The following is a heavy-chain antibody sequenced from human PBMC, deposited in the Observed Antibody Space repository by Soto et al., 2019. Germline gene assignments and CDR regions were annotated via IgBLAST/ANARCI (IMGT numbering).Heavy chain of an antibody. CDR1: GGAFSDYA. D-gene: IGHD2-15*01. CDR2: IMPIFRAP. CDR3: ASWLKGPDIGNYYYGMDV. J-gene: IGHJ6*02. Sequence: QVQLVQSGAEVKKPGSSVKVSCKASGGAFSDYAFSWVRQAPGQGLEWLGGIMPIFRAPDYAQKFQGRVTMTAAEXTXTSXMEMNSLRSEDTAVYYCASWLKGPDIGNYYYGMDVWGQGTTVTVS. V-gene: IGHV1-69*12.